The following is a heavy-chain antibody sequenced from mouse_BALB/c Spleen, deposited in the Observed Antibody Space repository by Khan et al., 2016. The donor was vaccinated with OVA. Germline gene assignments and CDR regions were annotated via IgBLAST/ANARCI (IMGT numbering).Heavy chain of an antibody. CDR1: GYAFSSYW. CDR2: IYPGDGDT. J-gene: IGHJ3*01. V-gene: IGHV1-80*01. D-gene: IGHD2-2*01. Sequence: QVQLKQSGAELVRPGSSVKISCKASGYAFSSYWMNWVKQRPGQGLEWSGQIYPGDGDTKYNGKFKGKVTLTADKSSTTAYMHLSSLTSEDSAVYVCARSGYDYFAYGGQGTLVTVSA. CDR3: ARSGYDYFAY.